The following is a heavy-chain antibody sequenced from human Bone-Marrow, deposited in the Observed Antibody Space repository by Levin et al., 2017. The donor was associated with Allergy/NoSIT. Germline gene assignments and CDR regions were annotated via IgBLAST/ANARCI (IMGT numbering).Heavy chain of an antibody. J-gene: IGHJ6*02. CDR1: GFTFEDYA. Sequence: SCAASGFTFEDYAMYWVRQAPGKGLEWVSGIGWNSGTIAYADSVKGRFTISRDNAKNSLFLQMNSLGPEDTALYFCAKSAVAVGYYYPMDVWGQGTTVIVSS. D-gene: IGHD6-19*01. V-gene: IGHV3-9*01. CDR2: IGWNSGTI. CDR3: AKSAVAVGYYYPMDV.